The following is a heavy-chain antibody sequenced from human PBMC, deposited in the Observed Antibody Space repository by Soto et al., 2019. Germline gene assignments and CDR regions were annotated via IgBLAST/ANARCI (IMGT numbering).Heavy chain of an antibody. CDR3: ARHHYASGRFRHFDY. Sequence: SETLSLTCTVSGDSVNSITYYWGWIRQPPGKGLEWIGSIYYSGSTYYNPSLKSRVTISVDTSKNQFSLKYTSVTAADTAVYYCARHHYASGRFRHFDYWGQGTLVT. V-gene: IGHV4-39*01. D-gene: IGHD3-10*01. CDR2: IYYSGST. J-gene: IGHJ4*02. CDR1: GDSVNSITYY.